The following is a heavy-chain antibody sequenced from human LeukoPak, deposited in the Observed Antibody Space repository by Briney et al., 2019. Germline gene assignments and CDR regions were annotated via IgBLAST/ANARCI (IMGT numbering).Heavy chain of an antibody. Sequence: PSETLSLTCTVYRGSISSSSYYWGWIRQPPGKGLEWIGSIYYSGSTYYNPSLKSRVTISVDTSKNQFSLKLSSVTAADTAVYYCARLSAATYDYWGQGTLVTVSS. D-gene: IGHD1-26*01. J-gene: IGHJ4*02. CDR1: RGSISSSSYY. CDR3: ARLSAATYDY. V-gene: IGHV4-39*01. CDR2: IYYSGST.